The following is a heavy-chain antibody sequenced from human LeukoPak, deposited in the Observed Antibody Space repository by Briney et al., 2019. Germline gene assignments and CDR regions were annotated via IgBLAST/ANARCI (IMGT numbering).Heavy chain of an antibody. CDR2: MSGSGSST. J-gene: IGHJ4*02. Sequence: GGSLRLSCAASGFTFKTYAMNWVRQVPGKGPEWVSSMSGSGSSTDYADSVKVRFTISRDNSKNTLYLQMNSLRAEDTALYYCAKDAQGLVRGGIYFDFWGQGSLVTVSS. D-gene: IGHD6-19*01. CDR1: GFTFKTYA. V-gene: IGHV3-23*01. CDR3: AKDAQGLVRGGIYFDF.